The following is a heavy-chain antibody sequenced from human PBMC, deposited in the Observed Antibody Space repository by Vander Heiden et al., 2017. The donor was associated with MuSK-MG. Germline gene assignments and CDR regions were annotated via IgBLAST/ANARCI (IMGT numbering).Heavy chain of an antibody. CDR1: GLTFNNAW. Sequence: EVRLVESGGGLVKPGGSLRLSCAVSGLTFNNAWISWVRQGPGKGLEWVGRIASETDGGTTDYAAPVKGRFTISRDESKNTVYLHMNNLRTDDTAVYYCATYLLAASQYWGQGTLVTVSS. J-gene: IGHJ4*02. D-gene: IGHD6-25*01. CDR3: ATYLLAASQY. V-gene: IGHV3-15*04. CDR2: IASETDGGTT.